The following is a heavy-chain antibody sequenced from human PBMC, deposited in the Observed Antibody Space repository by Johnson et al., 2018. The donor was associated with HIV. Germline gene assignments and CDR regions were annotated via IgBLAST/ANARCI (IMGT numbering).Heavy chain of an antibody. CDR2: ISYDGSNK. D-gene: IGHD2-15*01. CDR1: GFTFSSYA. Sequence: QEQLVESGGGVVQPGRSLRLSCAASGFTFSSYAMHWVRQAPGKGLEWVAVISYDGSNKYYADSVKGRFIISRDNSKNTLYLQMNSLRAEDTAVYYCAREGRGAPHDAFDIWGQGTMVTVSS. CDR3: AREGRGAPHDAFDI. V-gene: IGHV3-30-3*01. J-gene: IGHJ3*02.